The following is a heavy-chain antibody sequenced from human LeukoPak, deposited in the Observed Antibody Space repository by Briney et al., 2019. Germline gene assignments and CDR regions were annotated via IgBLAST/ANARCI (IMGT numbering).Heavy chain of an antibody. J-gene: IGHJ4*02. Sequence: GGSLRLSCAASGFTFSSYGMHWVRQAPGKGLEWVAFIRYDGSNKYYADSVKGRFTISRDNSKNTLFLQMNSLRAEDTAIYYCAKYAVGETFFGDYWGQGTLVTVSS. CDR2: IRYDGSNK. CDR3: AKYAVGETFFGDY. D-gene: IGHD1-26*01. V-gene: IGHV3-30*02. CDR1: GFTFSSYG.